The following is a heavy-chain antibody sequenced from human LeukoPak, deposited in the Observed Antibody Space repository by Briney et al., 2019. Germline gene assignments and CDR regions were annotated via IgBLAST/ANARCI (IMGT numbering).Heavy chain of an antibody. CDR1: GYTLTELS. CDR2: FDPEDGET. CDR3: ATQVGSYYEGEYFQH. V-gene: IGHV1-24*01. Sequence: GASVKVSCKVSGYTLTELSMHWVRQAPGKGLEWMGGFDPEDGETIYAQKFQGRVTMTEDTSTDTAYMELSSLRSEDTAVYYCATQVGSYYEGEYFQHWGQGTLVTVSS. D-gene: IGHD1-26*01. J-gene: IGHJ1*01.